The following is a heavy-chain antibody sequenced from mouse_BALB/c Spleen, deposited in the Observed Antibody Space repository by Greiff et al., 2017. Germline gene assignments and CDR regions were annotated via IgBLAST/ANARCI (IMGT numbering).Heavy chain of an antibody. D-gene: IGHD1-1*01. V-gene: IGHV5-17*02. CDR3: ARTLYGSSSYFDY. Sequence: EVQGVESGGGLVQPGGSRKLSCAASGFTFSSFGMHWVRQAPEKGLEWVAYISSGSSTIYYADTVKGRFTISRDNPKNTLFLQMTSLRSEDTAMYYCARTLYGSSSYFDYWGQGTTPTVSS. CDR1: GFTFSSFG. CDR2: ISSGSSTI. J-gene: IGHJ2*01.